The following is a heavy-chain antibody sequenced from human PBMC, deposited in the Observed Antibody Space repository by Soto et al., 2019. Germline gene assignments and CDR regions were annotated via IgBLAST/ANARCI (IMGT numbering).Heavy chain of an antibody. Sequence: VKVSCKTSGYTFSNYGITWVRQAPGQPLEWLGWISLYSDGTNYAQKFQGRVSMTTDTSTTTAYMELRSLRSDDTAVYYCARVVPGAEAWFGPWGQGTLVTVSS. CDR3: ARVVPGAEAWFGP. J-gene: IGHJ5*02. CDR2: ISLYSDGT. D-gene: IGHD2-2*01. CDR1: GYTFSNYG. V-gene: IGHV1-18*01.